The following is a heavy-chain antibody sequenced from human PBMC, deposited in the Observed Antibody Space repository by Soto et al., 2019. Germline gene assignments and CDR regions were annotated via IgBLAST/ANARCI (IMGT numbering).Heavy chain of an antibody. V-gene: IGHV3-23*01. D-gene: IGHD4-17*01. J-gene: IGHJ3*02. Sequence: GGSLRLSCAASGFTFSDHYIDWVRQAPGKGLEWVSAISGSGGSTYYADSVKGRFTISRDNSKNTLYLQMNSLRAEDTAVYYCAKIKPTVVTSIGAFDIWGQGTMVTVSS. CDR3: AKIKPTVVTSIGAFDI. CDR2: ISGSGGST. CDR1: GFTFSDHY.